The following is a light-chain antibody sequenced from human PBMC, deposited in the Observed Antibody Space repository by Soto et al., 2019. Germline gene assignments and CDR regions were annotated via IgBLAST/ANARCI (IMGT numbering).Light chain of an antibody. CDR1: QRVSTF. V-gene: IGKV3-11*01. CDR3: QHRWA. Sequence: EIVMTQSPATLSLSPGERATLSCRASQRVSTFLAWYQQRPGQAPRLLISEASNRATGIPARFSGSGSGTDFTLTISSLEPEDFAVYYCQHRWAFGPGTKVDIK. J-gene: IGKJ3*01. CDR2: EAS.